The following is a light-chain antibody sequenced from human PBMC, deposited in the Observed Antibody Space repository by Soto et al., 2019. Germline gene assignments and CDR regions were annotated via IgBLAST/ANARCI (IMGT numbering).Light chain of an antibody. J-gene: IGKJ1*01. CDR3: QQYGSSPRT. CDR1: QSVSSSY. CDR2: GAS. Sequence: TQSPSTLSLSPGERATLSCRARQSVSSSYLAWYQQKPGQAPRLLIYGASSRATGIPDRFSGSGSGTDFTLTISRLEPEDFAVYYCQQYGSSPRTFGQGTKGDI. V-gene: IGKV3-20*01.